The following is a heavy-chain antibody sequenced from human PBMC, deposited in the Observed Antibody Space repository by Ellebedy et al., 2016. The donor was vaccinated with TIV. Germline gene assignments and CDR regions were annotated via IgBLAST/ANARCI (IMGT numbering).Heavy chain of an antibody. CDR3: AKDKSSSGNYFGYFDS. D-gene: IGHD1-26*01. CDR2: ISVGGGST. CDR1: GFIFGSYT. J-gene: IGHJ4*02. V-gene: IGHV3-23*01. Sequence: GGSLRLSXTASGFIFGSYTMSWVRQAPGKGLEWVSSISVGGGSTYYAQSVKGRFTVSRDNSKNTLYLQMDGLRADDTAVYFCAKDKSSSGNYFGYFDSWGQGTLVSVSS.